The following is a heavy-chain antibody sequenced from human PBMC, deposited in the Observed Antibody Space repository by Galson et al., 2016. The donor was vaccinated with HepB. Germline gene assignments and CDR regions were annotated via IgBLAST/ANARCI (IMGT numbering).Heavy chain of an antibody. J-gene: IGHJ4*02. V-gene: IGHV1-18*01. CDR1: GYTFANYY. Sequence: SVKVSCKVSGYTFANYYVTWVRQAPGQGLEWMGWVRTDNGDTNYAQKLQDRVAMTADTSTSTAYMELRSLRSYDTAVYYCARGHRTGTNCYWNFDYWGQGTLVTVSP. D-gene: IGHD2-2*01. CDR2: VRTDNGDT. CDR3: ARGHRTGTNCYWNFDY.